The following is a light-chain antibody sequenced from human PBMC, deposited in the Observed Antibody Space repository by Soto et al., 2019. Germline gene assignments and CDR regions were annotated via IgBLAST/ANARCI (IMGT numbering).Light chain of an antibody. CDR1: SSDVGGYHY. J-gene: IGLJ1*01. CDR3: SAYTTRSAV. V-gene: IGLV2-14*01. CDR2: EAT. Sequence: QSVLTQPASVSVSPGQSITISCTGTSSDVGGYHYVSWYQQLPGKAPKLMIYEATKRPSGVSNRFSGSKSDNTASLTISGLQAEDEADYYCSAYTTRSAVFGTGTKVTVL.